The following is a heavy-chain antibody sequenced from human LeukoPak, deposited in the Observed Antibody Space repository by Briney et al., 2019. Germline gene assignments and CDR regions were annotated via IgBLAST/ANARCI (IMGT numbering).Heavy chain of an antibody. CDR2: ISYDGSNK. CDR3: ARSFDSKSTYFDY. J-gene: IGHJ4*02. V-gene: IGHV3-30*03. Sequence: GGSLRLSCAASGFTFSSYGMHWVRQAPGKGLEWVAVISYDGSNKYYADSVKGRFTISRDNSKNTLYLQMNSLRAEDTAVYYCARSFDSKSTYFDYWGQGTLVTVSS. D-gene: IGHD5-12*01. CDR1: GFTFSSYG.